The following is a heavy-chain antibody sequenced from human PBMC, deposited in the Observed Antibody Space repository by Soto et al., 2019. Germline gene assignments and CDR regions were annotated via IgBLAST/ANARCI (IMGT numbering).Heavy chain of an antibody. CDR1: GFTFSSYG. D-gene: IGHD3-3*01. Sequence: PGGSLRLSCAASGFTFSSYGMHWVRQAPGKGLEWVAVIWYDGSNKYYADSVKGRFTISRDNSKNTLYLQMNSLRAEDTAVYYSARGSDFWSGYPDDNWFDPWGQGTLVTVSS. V-gene: IGHV3-33*01. CDR2: IWYDGSNK. J-gene: IGHJ5*02. CDR3: ARGSDFWSGYPDDNWFDP.